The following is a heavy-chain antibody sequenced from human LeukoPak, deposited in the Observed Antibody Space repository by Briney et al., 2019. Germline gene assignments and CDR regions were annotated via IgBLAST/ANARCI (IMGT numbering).Heavy chain of an antibody. V-gene: IGHV1-46*01. Sequence: ASVKVSCKASGYTFTDYSIHWVRQAPGQGLEWMGIINPSGGDTSYAQKFQSRVTMTRDTSTSTVYMELSSLGSGDTAVYYCARETVMVRGVKRGLGYWGQGTLVTVSS. CDR3: ARETVMVRGVKRGLGY. J-gene: IGHJ4*02. CDR1: GYTFTDYS. CDR2: INPSGGDT. D-gene: IGHD3-10*01.